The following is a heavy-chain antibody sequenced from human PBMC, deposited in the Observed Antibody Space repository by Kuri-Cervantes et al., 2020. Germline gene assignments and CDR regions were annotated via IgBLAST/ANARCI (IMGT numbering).Heavy chain of an antibody. CDR1: GFTFSSYA. CDR3: ARDKLAARRPYSSSWYTDYGMDV. V-gene: IGHV3-33*08. D-gene: IGHD6-13*01. J-gene: IGHJ6*02. CDR2: IWYDGSNK. Sequence: GESLKISCAASGFTFSSYAMHWVRQAPGKGLEWVAVIWYDGSNKYYADSVKGRFTISRDNSKNTLYLQMNSLRAEDTAVYYCARDKLAARRPYSSSWYTDYGMDVWGQGTTVTVSS.